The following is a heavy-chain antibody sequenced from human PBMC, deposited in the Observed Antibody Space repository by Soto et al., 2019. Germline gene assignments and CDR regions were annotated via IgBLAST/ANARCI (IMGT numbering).Heavy chain of an antibody. Sequence: ASVKVSCKASGYTFTSYAMHWVRQAPGQRLEWMGWINAGNGNTKYSQKFQGRVTMTRDTSADTAYMELSSLRSEDTALYFCTTYHGDYNFDHWGQGTLVTVSS. CDR2: INAGNGNT. D-gene: IGHD4-17*01. V-gene: IGHV1-3*01. CDR3: TTYHGDYNFDH. J-gene: IGHJ5*02. CDR1: GYTFTSYA.